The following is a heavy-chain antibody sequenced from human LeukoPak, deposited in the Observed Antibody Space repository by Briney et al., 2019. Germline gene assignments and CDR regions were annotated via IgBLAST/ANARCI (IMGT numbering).Heavy chain of an antibody. CDR1: GYTFTSYA. V-gene: IGHV1-3*01. D-gene: IGHD5-18*01. J-gene: IGHJ4*02. CDR2: INAGNGNT. Sequence: ASVKVSCKASGYTFTSYAMHWVRQAPGQRLEWTGWINAGNGNTKYSQKFQGRVTITRDTSASTAYMELSSLRSEDTAVYYCARARGGSYGYSYYFDYWGQGTLVTVSS. CDR3: ARARGGSYGYSYYFDY.